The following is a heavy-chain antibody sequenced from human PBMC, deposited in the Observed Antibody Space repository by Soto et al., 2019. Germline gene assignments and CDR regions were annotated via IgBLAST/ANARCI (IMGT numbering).Heavy chain of an antibody. CDR1: GGSISSYY. V-gene: IGHV4-59*01. CDR2: IYYSGST. J-gene: IGHJ4*02. Sequence: SETLSLTCTVSGGSISSYYWSWIRQPPGKGLEWIGYIYYSGSTNYNPSLKSRVTISVDTSKNQFSLKLSSVTAADTAVYYCARVVGGYSSGWYLDYWGQGTLVTVSS. CDR3: ARVVGGYSSGWYLDY. D-gene: IGHD6-19*01.